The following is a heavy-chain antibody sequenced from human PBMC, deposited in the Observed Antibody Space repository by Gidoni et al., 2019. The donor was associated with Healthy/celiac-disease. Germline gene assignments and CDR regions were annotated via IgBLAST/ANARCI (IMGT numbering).Heavy chain of an antibody. CDR1: GFTFSSYS. D-gene: IGHD1-26*01. V-gene: IGHV3-21*01. CDR3: ARSSAVGATPDAFDI. Sequence: EVQLVESGGGLVKPGGSLRLSCAASGFTFSSYSMNWVRQAPGKGLEWVSSISSSSSYIYYADSVKGRFTISRDNAKNSLYLQMNSLRAEDTAVYYCARSSAVGATPDAFDIWGQGTMVTVSS. J-gene: IGHJ3*02. CDR2: ISSSSSYI.